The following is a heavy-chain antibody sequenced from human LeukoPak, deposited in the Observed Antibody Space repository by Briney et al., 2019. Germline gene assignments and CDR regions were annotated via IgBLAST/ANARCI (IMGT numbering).Heavy chain of an antibody. V-gene: IGHV4-4*02. Sequence: SETLSLTCAVSGGSISSSNWWSWVRRPPGEGLEWIGEIYHSGSTNYNPSLKSRVTISVDKSKNQFSLKLSSVTAADTAVYYCARDLIHVGDYELAYYYYGMDVWGQGTTVTVSS. CDR2: IYHSGST. CDR3: ARDLIHVGDYELAYYYYGMDV. D-gene: IGHD4-17*01. J-gene: IGHJ6*02. CDR1: GGSISSSNW.